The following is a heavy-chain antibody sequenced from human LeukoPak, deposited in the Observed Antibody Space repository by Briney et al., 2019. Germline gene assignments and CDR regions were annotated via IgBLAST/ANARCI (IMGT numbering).Heavy chain of an antibody. CDR1: GFTFSSYS. CDR2: ITSSSNYI. D-gene: IGHD1-26*01. J-gene: IGHJ4*02. Sequence: GGSLRLSCAASGFTFSSYSMSWVRQAPGKGLQWVSSITSSSNYIYYADSVKGRSTISRDNAKNSLYLQMNSLRAEDTAVYYCARDLGLVGATTRFDYWGQGTLGTVSS. V-gene: IGHV3-21*01. CDR3: ARDLGLVGATTRFDY.